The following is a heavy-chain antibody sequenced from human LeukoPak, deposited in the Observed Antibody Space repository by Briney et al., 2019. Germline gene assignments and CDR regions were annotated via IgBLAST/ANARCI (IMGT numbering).Heavy chain of an antibody. CDR3: ARDRAGPPDPFDP. J-gene: IGHJ5*02. D-gene: IGHD1-14*01. V-gene: IGHV1-18*01. CDR1: GYTFTSYG. Sequence: GASVKVSCKXSGYTFTSYGISWVRQTPGQGLEWMGWISAYNGNTNYAQKLQGRVTMTTDTSTSTAYMELRSLRSDDTAVYYCARDRAGPPDPFDPWGQGTLVTVSS. CDR2: ISAYNGNT.